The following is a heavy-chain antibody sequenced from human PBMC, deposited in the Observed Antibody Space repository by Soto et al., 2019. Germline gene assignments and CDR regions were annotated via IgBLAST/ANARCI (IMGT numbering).Heavy chain of an antibody. Sequence: GGSLRLSCAASGFTFSNAWMSWVRQAPGKGLEWVGRIKSKTDGGTTDYAAPVKGRFTISRDDSKNTLYLQMNSLKTEDTAVYYCTTDRQTRRYSYYVSGNYYYYYGMYLWGQGTTCSVSS. V-gene: IGHV3-15*01. CDR2: IKSKTDGGTT. D-gene: IGHD5-18*01. J-gene: IGHJ6*02. CDR3: TTDRQTRRYSYYVSGNYYYYYGMYL. CDR1: GFTFSNAW.